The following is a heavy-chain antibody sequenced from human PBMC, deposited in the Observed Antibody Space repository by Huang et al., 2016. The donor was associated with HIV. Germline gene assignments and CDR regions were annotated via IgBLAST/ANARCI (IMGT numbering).Heavy chain of an antibody. CDR2: VYQSGRT. Sequence: QLQLQESGPGQVKPSETLSLTCTVSGDFIRSTNYYWGWIRQSPGKGLEWVGSVYQSGRTNYNPSLKSRVTLSVDTSRNQFSLRLNSVTAADTAVYYCASQHIGAAATWFWGRGTQVAVSS. CDR1: GDFIRSTNYY. V-gene: IGHV4-39*01. D-gene: IGHD6-13*01. CDR3: ASQHIGAAATWF. J-gene: IGHJ4*02.